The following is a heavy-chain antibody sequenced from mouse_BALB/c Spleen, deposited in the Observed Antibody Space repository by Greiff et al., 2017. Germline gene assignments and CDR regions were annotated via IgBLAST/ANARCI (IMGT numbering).Heavy chain of an antibody. V-gene: IGHV5-17*02. J-gene: IGHJ4*01. D-gene: IGHD1-1*01. CDR2: ISSGSSTI. CDR1: GFTFSSFG. CDR3: AREAYGSSSYAMDY. Sequence: EVKRVESGGGLVQPGGSRKLSCAASGFTFSSFGMHWVRQAPEKGLEWVAYISSGSSTIYYADTVKGRFTISRDNPKNTLFLQMTSLRSEDTAMYYCAREAYGSSSYAMDYWGQGTSVTVSS.